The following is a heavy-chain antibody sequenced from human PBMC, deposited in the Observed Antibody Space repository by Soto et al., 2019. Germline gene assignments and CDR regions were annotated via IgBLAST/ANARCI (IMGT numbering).Heavy chain of an antibody. J-gene: IGHJ4*02. CDR2: ISDTGSSH. V-gene: IGHV3-30*18. Sequence: GGSLRLSCVGSGFTFSSYGMHRVRQAPGKGLECVAVISDTGSSHYYAASVEGRFTISRENSKNTLSLHMDRLRVEDTAVYYCSKDRGGDCPDNSCYFGADYWGQGTSVTVSS. CDR1: GFTFSSYG. CDR3: SKDRGGDCPDNSCYFGADY. D-gene: IGHD2-2*01.